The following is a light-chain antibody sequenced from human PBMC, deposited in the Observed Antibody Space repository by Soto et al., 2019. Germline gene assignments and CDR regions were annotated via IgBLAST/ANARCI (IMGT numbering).Light chain of an antibody. Sequence: QSALTQPASVSGSPGQSITISCTGTSSDVGGYNYVSWYQQHPGKAPKLMIYDVSNRPSGVSNRFSGSKSGNTASLTISGLQAEDEADYYCSSYPSSSTPLFGGGTKLTVL. CDR1: SSDVGGYNY. CDR2: DVS. J-gene: IGLJ2*01. V-gene: IGLV2-14*01. CDR3: SSYPSSSTPL.